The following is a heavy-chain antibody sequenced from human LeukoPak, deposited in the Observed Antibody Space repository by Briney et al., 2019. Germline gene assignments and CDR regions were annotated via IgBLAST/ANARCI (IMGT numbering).Heavy chain of an antibody. J-gene: IGHJ4*02. V-gene: IGHV3-30*02. CDR2: IRYDGTTK. CDR3: ARVWSPYCSPTSCDSPFHY. CDR1: GFTFSSYD. D-gene: IGHD2-2*02. Sequence: GGSLRLSCAASGFTFSSYDLHWVRQAPGKGLEWVAFIRYDGTTKYYTDSVKGRFTISRDNSKNTLSMQMNSLRVEDPAVYYCARVWSPYCSPTSCDSPFHYWGQGTLVTVSS.